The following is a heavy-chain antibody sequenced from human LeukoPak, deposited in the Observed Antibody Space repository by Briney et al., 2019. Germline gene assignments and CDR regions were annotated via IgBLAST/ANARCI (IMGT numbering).Heavy chain of an antibody. CDR2: INHSGST. J-gene: IGHJ6*03. D-gene: IGHD6-13*01. CDR3: ARESREGLPTAIARYYYYYYMDV. V-gene: IGHV4-34*01. CDR1: GGTFSGYY. Sequence: SETLSLTCAVYGGTFSGYYWSWIRQPPGKGLEWIGEINHSGSTNYNPSLKSRVTISVDTSKNQFSLKLSSVTAADTAVYYCARESREGLPTAIARYYYYYYMDVWGKGTTVTVSS.